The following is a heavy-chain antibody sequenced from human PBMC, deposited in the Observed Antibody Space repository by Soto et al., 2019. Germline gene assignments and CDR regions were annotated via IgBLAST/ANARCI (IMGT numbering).Heavy chain of an antibody. Sequence: PSETLSLTCTVSGGSISSGGYYWSWIRQHPGKGLEWIGYIYYSGSTYYNPSLKSRVTISVDTSKNQFSLKLSSVTAADTAVYYCAREGPGVVPAAKGRFAFDIWGQGTMVTVS. V-gene: IGHV4-31*03. D-gene: IGHD2-2*01. CDR2: IYYSGST. CDR1: GGSISSGGYY. J-gene: IGHJ3*02. CDR3: AREGPGVVPAAKGRFAFDI.